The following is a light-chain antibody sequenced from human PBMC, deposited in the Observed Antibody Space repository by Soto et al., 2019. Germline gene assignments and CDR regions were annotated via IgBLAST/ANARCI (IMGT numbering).Light chain of an antibody. V-gene: IGKV3-15*01. J-gene: IGKJ4*01. CDR3: QQYSDWPPVT. CDR1: QGIGSY. Sequence: EVVMTQSPATLSLSPGDRATVSCRASQGIGSYLAWYQQKPGQAPRLLIYGASTRAAGVPARFSGSGSGTEFTLTISSLQSEDFELYYCQQYSDWPPVTFGGVTKVEIK. CDR2: GAS.